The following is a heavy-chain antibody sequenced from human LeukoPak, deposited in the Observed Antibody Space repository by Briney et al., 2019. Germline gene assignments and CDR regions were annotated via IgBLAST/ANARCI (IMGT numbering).Heavy chain of an antibody. CDR3: ARHKSSSYSYYYYYMDV. D-gene: IGHD6-6*01. CDR1: GGSISSTSYY. J-gene: IGHJ6*03. CDR2: MYYSGST. V-gene: IGHV4-39*01. Sequence: SETLSLTCTVSGGSISSTSYYWGWIRQPPGKGLEWIGSMYYSGSTYYNPSLKSRVTISVDTSKNQVSLKLSSVTAADTAVYYCARHKSSSYSYYYYYMDVWGKGTTVTVSS.